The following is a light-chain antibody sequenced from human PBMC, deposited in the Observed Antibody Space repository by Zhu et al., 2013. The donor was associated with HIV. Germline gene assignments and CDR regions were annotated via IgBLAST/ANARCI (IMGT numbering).Light chain of an antibody. CDR1: QDIGRY. Sequence: DIQLTQSPSFLSASVGDRVIIACRASQDIGRYLAWYQQKSGKAPKLLIFAASTVQSGVPSRFSGSGSGTDFTLTISSLQPEDFATYYCQQANSFPLTFGGGTKVEIK. J-gene: IGKJ4*01. CDR2: AAS. CDR3: QQANSFPLT. V-gene: IGKV1-9*01.